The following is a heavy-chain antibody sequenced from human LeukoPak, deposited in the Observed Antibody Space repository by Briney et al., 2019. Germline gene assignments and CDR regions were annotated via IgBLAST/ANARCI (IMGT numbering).Heavy chain of an antibody. CDR3: AKETYYYDSSGYYYGSGSDQVDY. V-gene: IGHV3-30*02. CDR2: IRYDGRNK. J-gene: IGHJ4*02. D-gene: IGHD3-22*01. CDR1: GFAFSSYG. Sequence: PGGSLRLSCAASGFAFSSYGMHWVRQAPGKGLEWVAFIRYDGRNKYYADSVKGRFTISRDNSKNTLYLQMNSLRAEDTAVYYCAKETYYYDSSGYYYGSGSDQVDYWGQGTLVTVSS.